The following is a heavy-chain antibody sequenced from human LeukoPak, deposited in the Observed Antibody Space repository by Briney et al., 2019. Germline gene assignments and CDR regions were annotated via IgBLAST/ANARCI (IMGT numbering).Heavy chain of an antibody. Sequence: SETLSLTCTVSGGSISSSTYYWVWIRQPPGKGLEWIGSVYYRGNTYYNPSLKSRLTISVDTSKNQFSLKLSSVTAADTAVYYCARDSATAARSLDYWGQGTLVTVSS. V-gene: IGHV4-39*07. CDR1: GGSISSSTYY. CDR2: VYYRGNT. CDR3: ARDSATAARSLDY. J-gene: IGHJ4*02. D-gene: IGHD6-6*01.